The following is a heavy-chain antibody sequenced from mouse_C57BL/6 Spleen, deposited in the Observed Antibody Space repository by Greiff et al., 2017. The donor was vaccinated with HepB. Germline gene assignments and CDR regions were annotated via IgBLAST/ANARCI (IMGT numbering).Heavy chain of an antibody. D-gene: IGHD1-1*01. CDR2: IDPENGDT. J-gene: IGHJ2*01. CDR1: GFNIKDDY. V-gene: IGHV14-4*01. CDR3: TTAVVAKGFDY. Sequence: EVQLQQSGAELVRPGASVKLSCTASGFNIKDDYMHWVKQRPEQGLEWIGWIDPENGDTEYASKFQGKATITADTSSNTADLQLSSLTSEDTAVYYCTTAVVAKGFDYWGQGTTLTVSS.